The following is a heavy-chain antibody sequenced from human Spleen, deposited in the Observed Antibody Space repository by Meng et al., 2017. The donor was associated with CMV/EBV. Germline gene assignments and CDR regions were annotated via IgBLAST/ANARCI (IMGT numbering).Heavy chain of an antibody. J-gene: IGHJ6*02. CDR1: GSSISSYY. CDR2: IDDSGST. D-gene: IGHD4-11*01. V-gene: IGHV4-59*12. CDR3: ARDSTFMTTGIPRFYYRAMDV. Sequence: SETLSLTCTVSGSSISSYYWSWIRQPPGKGLEWIGHIDDSGSTLYNPSLKSRLTISVDTSKNHFSLKLTSATAADTAVYFCARDSTFMTTGIPRFYYRAMDVWGQGTTVTVSS.